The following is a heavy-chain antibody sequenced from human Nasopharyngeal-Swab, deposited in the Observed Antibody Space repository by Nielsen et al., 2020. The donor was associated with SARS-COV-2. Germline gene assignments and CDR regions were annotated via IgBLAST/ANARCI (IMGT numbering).Heavy chain of an antibody. V-gene: IGHV4-34*01. Sequence: SETLSLTCAVYGGSFRGYNLHWIRQPPEKGLEWIGEINHSGSTNYNPSLKSRVTISVDTSKNQFSLKLSSVTAADTAVYYCARTSVPAHMDVWGKGTTVTVSS. CDR1: GGSFRGYN. J-gene: IGHJ6*03. CDR2: INHSGST. CDR3: ARTSVPAHMDV. D-gene: IGHD2-2*01.